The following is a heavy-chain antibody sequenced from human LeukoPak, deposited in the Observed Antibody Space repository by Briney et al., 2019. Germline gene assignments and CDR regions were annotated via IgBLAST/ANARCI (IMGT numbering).Heavy chain of an antibody. CDR3: AKDGGSLAVVVAAILDY. J-gene: IGHJ4*02. V-gene: IGHV3-23*01. CDR1: GFTFSSYA. Sequence: GGSLRLSCAASGFTFSSYAMSWVRQAPGKGLEWVSTISGSGSNTYHADSVKGRFTISRDNSKNTLYLQMNSLRAEDTALYYCAKDGGSLAVVVAAILDYWGQGTLVTVSS. D-gene: IGHD2-15*01. CDR2: ISGSGSNT.